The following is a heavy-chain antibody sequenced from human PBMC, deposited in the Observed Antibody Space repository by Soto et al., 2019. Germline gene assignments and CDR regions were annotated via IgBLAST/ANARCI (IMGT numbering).Heavy chain of an antibody. CDR3: ARGGIEMATITLFYYYYYGMDV. CDR2: ISSSGSTI. J-gene: IGHJ6*02. Sequence: PGGSLRLSCAASGFTFSDYYMSWIRQAPGKGLEWVSYISSSGSTIYYADSVKGRFTISRDNAKNSLYLQMNSLRAEDTAVYYCARGGIEMATITLFYYYYYGMDVWGQGTTVTSP. D-gene: IGHD5-12*01. V-gene: IGHV3-11*01. CDR1: GFTFSDYY.